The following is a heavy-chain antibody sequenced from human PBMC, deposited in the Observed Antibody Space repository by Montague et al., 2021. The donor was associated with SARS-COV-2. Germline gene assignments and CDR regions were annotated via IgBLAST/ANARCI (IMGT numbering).Heavy chain of an antibody. J-gene: IGHJ3*02. Sequence: SLRLSFSASGFILSDYYMTWIRQAPGKGLEWVSHISGSGSKTYYADSVKGRFTISRDTANNSVYLQINFLGAEDTAVYYCARDQGGYGTFDIWGQGTMVTVSS. CDR3: ARDQGGYGTFDI. CDR1: GFILSDYY. V-gene: IGHV3-11*01. CDR2: ISGSGSKT. D-gene: IGHD5-12*01.